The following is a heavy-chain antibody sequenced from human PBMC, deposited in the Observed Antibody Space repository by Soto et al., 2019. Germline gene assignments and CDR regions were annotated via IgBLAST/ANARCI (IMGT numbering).Heavy chain of an antibody. V-gene: IGHV4-31*03. J-gene: IGHJ4*02. D-gene: IGHD1-26*01. CDR3: AGEGGRVGATAADY. CDR2: IYYSGST. CDR1: GGSISSGGYY. Sequence: QVQLQESGPGLVKPSQTLSLTCTVSGGSISSGGYYWSWIRQHPGKGLEWIGYIYYSGSTYYNPSRTRRVHTAVDTSKTQFSLKLGFVTAADSAGYYCAGEGGRVGATAADYWGQGTLVTVSS.